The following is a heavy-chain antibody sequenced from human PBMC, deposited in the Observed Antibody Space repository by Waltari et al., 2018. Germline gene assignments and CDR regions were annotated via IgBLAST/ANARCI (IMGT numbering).Heavy chain of an antibody. J-gene: IGHJ4*02. Sequence: QVQLVQSGAEVKKPGSSVKVSCKASGGTFSSYAISWVRQAPGQGLEWMGGIIPILGIANYAQKFQGKVTITADESTSTAYMELSSLRSEDTAVYDCARDGYYYDSRGYYPGYFDYWGQGTLVTVSS. CDR3: ARDGYYYDSRGYYPGYFDY. D-gene: IGHD3-22*01. CDR2: IIPILGIA. V-gene: IGHV1-69*04. CDR1: GGTFSSYA.